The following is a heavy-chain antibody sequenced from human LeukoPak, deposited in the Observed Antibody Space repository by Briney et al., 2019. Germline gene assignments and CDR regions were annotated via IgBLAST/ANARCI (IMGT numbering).Heavy chain of an antibody. J-gene: IGHJ4*02. V-gene: IGHV3-23*01. D-gene: IGHD3-22*01. CDR3: AKDRGRYYDSSGYYWGYYFDS. CDR1: GFTFSIYA. CDR2: ITGSGGST. Sequence: PGGSLRLSCAASGFTFSIYAMSWVRQAPGKGLEWVSTITGSGGSTFYADSVKGRFTISRDNSMDTLYLQMSSLRAEDTAVYYCAKDRGRYYDSSGYYWGYYFDSWGQGILVTVST.